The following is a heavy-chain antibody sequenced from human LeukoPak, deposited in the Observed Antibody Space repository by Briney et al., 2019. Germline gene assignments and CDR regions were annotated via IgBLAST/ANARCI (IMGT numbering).Heavy chain of an antibody. V-gene: IGHV4-30-2*01. CDR2: IYHSGST. D-gene: IGHD3-22*01. CDR3: ARASYYYDSSGPQYYFDY. J-gene: IGHJ4*02. Sequence: PSETLSLTCTVSGGSISSGGYYWSWIRQPPGKGLEWIGYIYHSGSTYYNPSLKSRVTISVDRSKNQFSLKLSSVTAADTAVYYCARASYYYDSSGPQYYFDYWGQGTLVTVSS. CDR1: GGSISSGGYY.